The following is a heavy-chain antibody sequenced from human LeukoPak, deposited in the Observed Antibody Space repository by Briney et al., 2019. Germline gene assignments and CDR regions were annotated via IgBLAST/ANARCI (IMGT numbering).Heavy chain of an antibody. J-gene: IGHJ4*02. CDR1: GGTFSSYA. D-gene: IGHD3-10*01. CDR2: IIPIFGTA. V-gene: IGHV1-69*05. CDR3: ARDPGMVRGVFMHYFDY. Sequence: SVKVSCKASGGTFSSYAINWVRQAPGQGLEWMGRIIPIFGTANYAQKFQGRVTITTDEFTSTASMELSSLRSEDTAVYYCARDPGMVRGVFMHYFDYWGQGTLVTVSS.